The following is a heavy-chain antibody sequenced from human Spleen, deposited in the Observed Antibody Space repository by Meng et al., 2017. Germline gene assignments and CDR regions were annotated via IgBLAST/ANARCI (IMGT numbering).Heavy chain of an antibody. J-gene: IGHJ4*02. CDR2: TYYRSKWYN. CDR3: ARQEGAFDY. V-gene: IGHV6-1*01. CDR1: RDSVSSNSAG. D-gene: IGHD3-16*01. Sequence: QVPLQQSGPGRVKAEQIVSNICAISRDSVSSNSAGWNWIRQSPSRGLEWLGRTYYRSKWYNDYAVSVKSRITINPDTSKNQFSLQLNSVTPEDTAVYYCARQEGAFDYWGQGTLVTVSS.